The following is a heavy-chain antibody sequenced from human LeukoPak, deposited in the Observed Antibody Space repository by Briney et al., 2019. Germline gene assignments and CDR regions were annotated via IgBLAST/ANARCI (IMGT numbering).Heavy chain of an antibody. Sequence: PSETLSLTCTVSGGSISSSSYYWGWIRQPPGKGLEWIGSIYYSGSIYYNPSLKSRVTISVDTSKNQFSLKLSSVTAADTAVYYCAREEADGSGSFDYWGQGTLVTVSS. CDR2: IYYSGSI. CDR3: AREEADGSGSFDY. D-gene: IGHD3-10*01. CDR1: GGSISSSSYY. V-gene: IGHV4-39*07. J-gene: IGHJ4*02.